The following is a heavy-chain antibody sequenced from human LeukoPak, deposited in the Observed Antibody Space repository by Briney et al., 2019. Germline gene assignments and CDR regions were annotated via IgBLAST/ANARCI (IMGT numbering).Heavy chain of an antibody. Sequence: ASVKVPCKASGYTFTGYYMHWVRQAPGQGLEWMGWINPNSGGTNYAQKFQGRVTTTRDTSISTAYMELSRLRSDDTAVYYCARDNQPYYFDYWGQGTLVTVSS. J-gene: IGHJ4*02. CDR1: GYTFTGYY. V-gene: IGHV1-2*02. D-gene: IGHD1-14*01. CDR3: ARDNQPYYFDY. CDR2: INPNSGGT.